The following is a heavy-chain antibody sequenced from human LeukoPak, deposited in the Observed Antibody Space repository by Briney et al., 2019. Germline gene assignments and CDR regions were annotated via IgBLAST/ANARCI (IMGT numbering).Heavy chain of an antibody. Sequence: GGSLRLSCAASGFTFDDYAMHWVRQAPGKGLEWVSTVSGSGGSTYYADSVKGRFTISRDNSKNTLYLQMTSLKGEDAAVYYCAKDPPYSSSWYYFDYWGQGTLVTVSS. D-gene: IGHD6-13*01. CDR2: VSGSGGST. CDR1: GFTFDDYA. J-gene: IGHJ4*02. V-gene: IGHV3-23*01. CDR3: AKDPPYSSSWYYFDY.